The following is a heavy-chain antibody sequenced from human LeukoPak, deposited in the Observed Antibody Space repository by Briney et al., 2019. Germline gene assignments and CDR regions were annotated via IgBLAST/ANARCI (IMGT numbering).Heavy chain of an antibody. J-gene: IGHJ4*02. V-gene: IGHV3-23*01. CDR3: ARGLAGFDF. CDR2: ISVGGGST. Sequence: GGSLRLSCAASGFTFSSYAMSWVRQAPGKGLEWVSAISVGGGSTYYADSMKGRFTISRDNSKSTLFLRVNSLRAEDTAVYYCARGLAGFDFWGQGTLVTISS. CDR1: GFTFSSYA.